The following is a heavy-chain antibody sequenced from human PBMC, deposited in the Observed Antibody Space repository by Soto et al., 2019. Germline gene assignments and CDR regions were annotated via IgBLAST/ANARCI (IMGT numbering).Heavy chain of an antibody. CDR1: GGSISSGGYY. CDR2: IYYSGST. D-gene: IGHD2-15*01. Sequence: PSETLSLTCTVSGGSISSGGYYWSWIRQHPGKGLEWIGYIYYSGSTYYNPSLKSRVTISVDTSKNQFSLKLSSVTAADTAVYYCARGYCSGGSCHLDYWRQGTLVTVSS. V-gene: IGHV4-31*03. J-gene: IGHJ4*02. CDR3: ARGYCSGGSCHLDY.